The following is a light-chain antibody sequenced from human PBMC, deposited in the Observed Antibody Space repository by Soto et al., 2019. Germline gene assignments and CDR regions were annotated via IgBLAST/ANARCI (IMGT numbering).Light chain of an antibody. CDR2: GAS. J-gene: IGKJ1*01. V-gene: IGKV3-20*01. CDR1: QSVSSSS. CDR3: RQYDSSPRT. Sequence: EIVLTQSPGTVSLSPGERATLSCRASQSVSSSSLAWYQQKPGQAPRLLISGASSRATGIPDRFSGSGSGTDFTLTISRLEPEDFAVYYCRQYDSSPRTFGQGTKVDIK.